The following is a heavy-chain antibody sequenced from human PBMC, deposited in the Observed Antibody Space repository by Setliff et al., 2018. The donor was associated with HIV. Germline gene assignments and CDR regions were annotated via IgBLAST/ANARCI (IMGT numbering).Heavy chain of an antibody. V-gene: IGHV1-2*02. Sequence: ASVKVSCKASGYTFTDHYMHWVRQAPGQGLEWMGWINPTGGGTNYAQKFQGRVTMTRDTSINTAHMAMTRLRSDDTAVYYCARDLYSSGNDRSRQASYYSYYYMDVWGKGTTVTVSS. CDR1: GYTFTDHY. J-gene: IGHJ6*03. D-gene: IGHD3-10*01. CDR3: ARDLYSSGNDRSRQASYYSYYYMDV. CDR2: INPTGGGT.